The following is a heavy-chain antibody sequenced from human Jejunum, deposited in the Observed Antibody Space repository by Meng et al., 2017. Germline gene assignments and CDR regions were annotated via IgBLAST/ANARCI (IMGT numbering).Heavy chain of an antibody. D-gene: IGHD3-10*01. CDR1: GFTFSDAW. CDR3: ATGPYGSGTYPLGH. V-gene: IGHV3-15*01. J-gene: IGHJ5*02. Sequence: GGSLRLSCVVSGFTFSDAWSNCVRQAPGKGLERVGRIKSKTDGGTTDYAAPVKGRFTISRDDSKNTLYLQMSGLKSEDTAVYYCATGPYGSGTYPLGHWGQGTRVTVSS. CDR2: IKSKTDGGTT.